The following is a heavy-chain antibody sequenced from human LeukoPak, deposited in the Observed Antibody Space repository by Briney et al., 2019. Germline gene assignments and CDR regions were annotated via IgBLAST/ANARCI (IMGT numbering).Heavy chain of an antibody. CDR1: GFRFSSYG. J-gene: IGHJ4*02. D-gene: IGHD3-3*01. CDR3: SKDRGVFGVAYSLDY. V-gene: IGHV3-30*02. CDR2: IRYDGINE. Sequence: GGSLRLSCAASGFRFSSYGMHWVRQAPGKGLDWVAYIRYDGINEYYADSVKGRFTISRDLSKNTLFLQMNSLRPEDTAVYYCSKDRGVFGVAYSLDYWGQGTLVTVSS.